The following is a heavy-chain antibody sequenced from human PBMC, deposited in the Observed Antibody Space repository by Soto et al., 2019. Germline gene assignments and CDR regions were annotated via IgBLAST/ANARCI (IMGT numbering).Heavy chain of an antibody. CDR2: IIPIFGTA. D-gene: IGHD3-22*01. CDR3: ARTLDSSGYYYWYFDL. CDR1: GGTFSSYA. J-gene: IGHJ2*01. V-gene: IGHV1-69*12. Sequence: QVQLVQSGAEVKKPGSSVKVSCKASGGTFSSYAISWVRQAPGQGLEWMGGIIPIFGTANYAQKFQGRVTITADESTSTAYRELSSRRSEDTAVYYCARTLDSSGYYYWYFDLWGRGTLVTVSS.